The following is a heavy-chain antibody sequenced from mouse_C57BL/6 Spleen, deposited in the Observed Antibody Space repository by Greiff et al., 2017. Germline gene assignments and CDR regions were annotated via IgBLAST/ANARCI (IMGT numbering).Heavy chain of an antibody. J-gene: IGHJ4*01. Sequence: QVQLQQSGAELARPGASVKLSCKASGYTFTSYGISWVQQRTGQGLEWIGEIYPRSGNTYYNEKFKGKATLTADKSSSTAYMELRSLTSEDSAVYFCARGVTTVVATTHYYYAMDYWGQGTSVTVSS. V-gene: IGHV1-81*01. CDR3: ARGVTTVVATTHYYYAMDY. CDR2: IYPRSGNT. D-gene: IGHD1-1*01. CDR1: GYTFTSYG.